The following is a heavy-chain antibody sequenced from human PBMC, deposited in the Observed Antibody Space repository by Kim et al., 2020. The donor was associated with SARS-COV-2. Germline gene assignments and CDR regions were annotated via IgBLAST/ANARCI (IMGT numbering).Heavy chain of an antibody. CDR2: IYYSGST. CDR1: GGSISSYY. Sequence: SETLSLTCTVSGGSISSYYWSWIRQPPGKGLEWIGYIYYSGSTNYNTSLKSRVTISVDTSKNQFSLKLSSVTAADTAVYYCARLPTGGYYYFTYWGQGPL. D-gene: IGHD1-1*01. CDR3: ARLPTGGYYYFTY. J-gene: IGHJ4*02. V-gene: IGHV4-59*08.